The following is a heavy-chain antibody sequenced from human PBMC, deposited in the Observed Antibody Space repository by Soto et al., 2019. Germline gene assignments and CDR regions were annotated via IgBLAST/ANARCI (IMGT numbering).Heavy chain of an antibody. CDR3: AFIYGSGSYPDY. V-gene: IGHV1-8*01. J-gene: IGHJ4*02. CDR1: GYTFTSYD. CDR2: MNPNSGNT. Sequence: ASVKVSCKASGYTFTSYDINWVRQATGQGLEWMGWMNPNSGNTGYAQKFQGRVTMTRNTSISTAYMKLSSLRSEDTAVYYCAFIYGSGSYPDYWGQGTLVTVSS. D-gene: IGHD3-10*01.